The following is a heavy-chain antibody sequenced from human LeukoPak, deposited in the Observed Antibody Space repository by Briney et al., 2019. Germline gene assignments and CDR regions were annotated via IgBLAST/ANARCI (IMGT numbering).Heavy chain of an antibody. CDR3: ARDTAADAFDI. CDR1: GGTFTSYA. D-gene: IGHD4-17*01. Sequence: GASVKVSCKASGGTFTSYAVSWVRQAPGQGLEGMGWINPNSGGTNYAQKFQGRVTMTRDTSISTAYMELSRLRSDDTAVYYCARDTAADAFDIWGQGTMVTVSS. V-gene: IGHV1-2*02. CDR2: INPNSGGT. J-gene: IGHJ3*02.